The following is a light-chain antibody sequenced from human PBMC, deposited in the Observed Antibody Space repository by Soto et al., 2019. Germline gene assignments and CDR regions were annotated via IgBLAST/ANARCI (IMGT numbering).Light chain of an antibody. J-gene: IGLJ1*01. CDR1: NSDVGGYNY. CDR2: EVS. Sequence: QSALTQTASVSGSPGQSITISCTGTNSDVGGYNYVSWYQQHPGKAPKLMFYEVSNRPSGVSSRFSGSKSGNTASLTISGLQADDEADYYCSSYTSSSTLGVFGTGTKLTVL. V-gene: IGLV2-14*01. CDR3: SSYTSSSTLGV.